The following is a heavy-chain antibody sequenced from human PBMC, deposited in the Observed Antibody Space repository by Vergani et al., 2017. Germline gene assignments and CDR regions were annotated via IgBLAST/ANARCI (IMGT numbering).Heavy chain of an antibody. CDR2: TWNDGNNK. CDR1: GFTFNQYG. J-gene: IGHJ5*02. D-gene: IGHD1-14*01. Sequence: QVQLVESGGGVVQPGRSLRLSCAASGFTFNQYGMHWVRQAPGKGLEWVAVTWNDGNNKQYADSMKGRFTISRDNSKSTMYLQMNSLRDEDTGVYYCARDLRLLYNRFDPWGQGTLVTVSS. V-gene: IGHV3-33*01. CDR3: ARDLRLLYNRFDP.